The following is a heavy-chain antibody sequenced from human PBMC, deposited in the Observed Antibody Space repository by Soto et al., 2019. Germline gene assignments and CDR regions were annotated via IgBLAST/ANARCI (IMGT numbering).Heavy chain of an antibody. CDR1: GFTFSTYA. D-gene: IGHD5-18*01. Sequence: EVQVLESGGGLVQPGGSLRLSCEASGFTFSTYAMSWVRQAPGKGLEWVSGISGRGDRTYYADSVKGRFTISRDNSKNTLYLQVNSLRAEDTALYYCSKGSGYSFGLLDHWGQGTLVTVSS. J-gene: IGHJ4*02. V-gene: IGHV3-23*01. CDR3: SKGSGYSFGLLDH. CDR2: ISGRGDRT.